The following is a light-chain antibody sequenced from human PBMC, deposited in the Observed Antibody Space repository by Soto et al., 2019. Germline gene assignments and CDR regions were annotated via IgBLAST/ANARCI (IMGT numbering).Light chain of an antibody. CDR1: QDISSF. Sequence: DIQMTQSPSSLSASIGDRVTITCRASQDISSFLNWYQQKPGKAPNLPIYAASSLQSGVPLRFSGSGSGTDFTLTISSLQPGDFATYYCQQSYGTPYTFGQGTKLEIK. V-gene: IGKV1-39*01. CDR3: QQSYGTPYT. CDR2: AAS. J-gene: IGKJ2*01.